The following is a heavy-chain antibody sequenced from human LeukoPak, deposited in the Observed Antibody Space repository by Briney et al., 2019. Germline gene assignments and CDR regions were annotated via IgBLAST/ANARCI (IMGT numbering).Heavy chain of an antibody. CDR2: INHSGST. V-gene: IGHV4-34*01. CDR3: ARPSSGGWYNWFDP. Sequence: PSETLSLTCAVYGGSFSGYYWSWIRQPPGKGLEWIGEINHSGSTNYNPSLKSRVTISVDTSKNQFSLKLSSVTAADTAVHYCARPSSGGWYNWFDPWGQGTLVTVSS. CDR1: GGSFSGYY. J-gene: IGHJ5*02. D-gene: IGHD3-10*01.